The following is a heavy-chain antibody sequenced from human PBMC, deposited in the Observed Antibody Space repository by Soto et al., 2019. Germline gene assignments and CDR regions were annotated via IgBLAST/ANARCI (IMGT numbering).Heavy chain of an antibody. Sequence: QVQLVESGGGVXXPGRSXXLSCAASGFXXXXXAMHXXXQAPGKGLEWLAVISSDVVNYYYAESVKGRFTISRDNSKNTLYLQMNSLRNEDTAVYYCARGGAWTPEGLGYWGQGTLVTVSS. D-gene: IGHD2-15*01. V-gene: IGHV3-30-3*01. CDR1: GFXXXXXA. CDR3: ARGGAWTPEGLGY. J-gene: IGHJ4*02. CDR2: ISSDVVNY.